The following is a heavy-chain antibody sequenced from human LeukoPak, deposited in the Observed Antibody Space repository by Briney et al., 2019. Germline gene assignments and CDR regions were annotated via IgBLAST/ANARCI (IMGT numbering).Heavy chain of an antibody. D-gene: IGHD2-21*02. J-gene: IGHJ4*02. Sequence: GESLKISCKGSGYSFTSYWIGWVRQMPGKGLEWMGIIYPGDSDTRYSPSFQGQVTISADKSISTAYLQWSSLKASDTAMYYCARVAYCGGDCYTFDYWGQGTLVTVSS. CDR1: GYSFTSYW. CDR3: ARVAYCGGDCYTFDY. CDR2: IYPGDSDT. V-gene: IGHV5-51*01.